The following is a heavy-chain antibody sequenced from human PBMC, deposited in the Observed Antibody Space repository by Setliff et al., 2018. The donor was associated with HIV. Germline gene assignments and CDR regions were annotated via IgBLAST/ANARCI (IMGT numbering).Heavy chain of an antibody. D-gene: IGHD2-8*02. Sequence: PSETLSLTCTVYGGSINSRSYYWAWIRQRPGKWLEWVASIYFSGTTYYNQYLKNRVTISVDTSKNQFSLKLSSVTAADTAVYYCARRGMWSYETGGNPTATFDYWGQGVLVTVSS. V-gene: IGHV4-39*01. CDR1: GGSINSRSYY. CDR2: IYFSGTT. CDR3: ARRGMWSYETGGNPTATFDY. J-gene: IGHJ4*02.